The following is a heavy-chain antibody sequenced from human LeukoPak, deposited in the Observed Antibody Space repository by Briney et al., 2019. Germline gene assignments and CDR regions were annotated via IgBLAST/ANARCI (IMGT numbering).Heavy chain of an antibody. D-gene: IGHD6-19*01. J-gene: IGHJ4*02. CDR2: IGSDNKP. Sequence: PGGSLRLSCEASGFTFSAYAMTWVRQAPGKGLEWVSSIGSDNKPHYSESVKGRFAISRDNSKNTLYVQMNSLRAEDTAVYYCAKERNSGWTNYYFDYWGQGTLVTVSS. CDR1: GFTFSAYA. CDR3: AKERNSGWTNYYFDY. V-gene: IGHV3-23*01.